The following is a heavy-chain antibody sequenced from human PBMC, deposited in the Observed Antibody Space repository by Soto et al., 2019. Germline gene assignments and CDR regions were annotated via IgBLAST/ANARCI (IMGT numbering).Heavy chain of an antibody. D-gene: IGHD3-10*01. CDR1: GGSVSSGSYY. V-gene: IGHV4-61*01. J-gene: IGHJ4*02. Sequence: QVQLQESGPGLVKPSETLSLTCTVSGGSVSSGSYYWSWIRQPPGKGLEWIGYIYYSGSTNYNPSLNSRVTISVDTSKNQFSLKLSSVTAADTAVYYCARGAEYGSGSIDRDYWGQGTLVTVSS. CDR2: IYYSGST. CDR3: ARGAEYGSGSIDRDY.